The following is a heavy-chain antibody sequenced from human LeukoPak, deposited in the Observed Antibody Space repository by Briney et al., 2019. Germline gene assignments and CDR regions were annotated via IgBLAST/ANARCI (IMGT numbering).Heavy chain of an antibody. V-gene: IGHV3-64D*09. CDR2: ISRNGGST. CDR1: GFTFSSYA. D-gene: IGHD6-19*01. Sequence: GGSLRLSCSASGFTFSSYAMHWVRQAPGKGLEYVSVISRNGGSTNYAGSVKGRFTISRDNSKNTLYLQMSSLRAEDTAVYYCVKDLGGAVAGDYWGQGTLVTVSS. CDR3: VKDLGGAVAGDY. J-gene: IGHJ4*02.